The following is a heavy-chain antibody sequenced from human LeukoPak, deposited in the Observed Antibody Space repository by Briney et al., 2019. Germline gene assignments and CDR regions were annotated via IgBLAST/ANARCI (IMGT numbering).Heavy chain of an antibody. CDR3: ARAGRAGRWLQSNWFDP. CDR1: GFTFSSYS. CDR2: ISSSSSYI. V-gene: IGHV3-21*01. J-gene: IGHJ5*02. D-gene: IGHD5-24*01. Sequence: PGGSLRLSCAASGFTFSSYSMNWVRQAPGKGLEWVSSISSSSSYIYYADSVKGRFTISRDNAKNSLYLQMNSLRAEDTAVYYCARAGRAGRWLQSNWFDPWGQGTLVTVSS.